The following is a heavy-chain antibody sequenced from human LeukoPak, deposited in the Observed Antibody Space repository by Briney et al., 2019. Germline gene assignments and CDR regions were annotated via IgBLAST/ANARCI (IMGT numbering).Heavy chain of an antibody. CDR1: GVSISSGNYF. D-gene: IGHD3-3*02. J-gene: IGHJ4*02. CDR2: IYYSGSA. Sequence: SQTLSLTCTVSGVSISSGNYFWSWIRQHPGKGLEWIGYIYYSGSAYYNPSLKSRVTIPVDTSKNQFSLNLNSVTAADTAVYYCARIRQVAIDYWGQGALVTVSS. CDR3: ARIRQVAIDY. V-gene: IGHV4-31*03.